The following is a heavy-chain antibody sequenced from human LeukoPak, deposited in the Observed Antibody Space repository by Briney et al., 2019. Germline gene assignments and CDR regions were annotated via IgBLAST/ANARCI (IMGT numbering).Heavy chain of an antibody. CDR1: GFTFGDYA. Sequence: PGRSLRLSCTASGFTFGDYAVSWFRQAPGKGLEWVGFVRSKAYGGTTEYAATVKGRFTISRDDSKSSVYLQMNSLKTEDTAVYYCTREHSYYYDNSGSDYWGQGTLVTVSS. V-gene: IGHV3-49*03. J-gene: IGHJ4*02. D-gene: IGHD3-22*01. CDR3: TREHSYYYDNSGSDY. CDR2: VRSKAYGGTT.